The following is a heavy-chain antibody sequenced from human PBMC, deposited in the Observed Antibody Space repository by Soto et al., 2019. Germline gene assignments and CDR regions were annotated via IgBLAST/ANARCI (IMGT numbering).Heavy chain of an antibody. J-gene: IGHJ4*02. V-gene: IGHV4-61*01. Sequence: NPSETLSLTCTVSRVSVSSRSYSWSWIRLPPGKGLEWIGYIHDSGSTTYNSSLKSRVTISVDTSKNQFSLKLNSVTSADTAVYYCARANVVAYRYDTSGYYTTFDFWGQGALVTVSS. D-gene: IGHD3-22*01. CDR3: ARANVVAYRYDTSGYYTTFDF. CDR2: IHDSGST. CDR1: RVSVSSRSYS.